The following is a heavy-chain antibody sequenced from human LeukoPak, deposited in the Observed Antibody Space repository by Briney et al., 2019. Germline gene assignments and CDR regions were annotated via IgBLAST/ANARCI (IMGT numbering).Heavy chain of an antibody. V-gene: IGHV3-23*01. J-gene: IGHJ4*02. CDR1: GFTFSSYA. Sequence: PGGSLRLSCAAPGFTFSSYAMSWVRQAPGKGLEWVSAISGSGGSTYYADSVKGRFTISRDNSKNTLYLQMNSLRAEDTAVYYCAKDYSSGWYFDYWGQGTLVTVSS. CDR3: AKDYSSGWYFDY. D-gene: IGHD6-19*01. CDR2: ISGSGGST.